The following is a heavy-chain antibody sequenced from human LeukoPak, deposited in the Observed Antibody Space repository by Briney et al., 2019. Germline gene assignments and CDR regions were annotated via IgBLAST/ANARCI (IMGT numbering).Heavy chain of an antibody. Sequence: GGSLRLSCAASGFTFSDAWMTWVRQAPGKGLEWVGRIKNKADGGKTADAVPVKGRFTISRDDSKHKLYMQIIRLKAEATASHYCMNTFFDCWGQGTLVTVSS. D-gene: IGHD1/OR15-1a*01. CDR3: MNTFFDC. J-gene: IGHJ4*02. CDR1: GFTFSDAW. CDR2: IKNKADGGKT. V-gene: IGHV3-15*01.